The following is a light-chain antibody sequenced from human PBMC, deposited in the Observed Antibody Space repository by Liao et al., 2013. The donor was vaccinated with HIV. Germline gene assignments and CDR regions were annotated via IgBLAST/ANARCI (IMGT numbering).Light chain of an antibody. CDR1: KLGNRY. J-gene: IGLJ1*01. CDR2: YDS. CDR3: QAWDSSTALYV. V-gene: IGLV3-1*01. Sequence: SYELPQPPSVSVSPGQTATITCSGDKLGNRYSSWYQQKPGQAPVLVIYYDSDRPSGIPERFSGSSSGNTATLTISGTQAMDEADYYCQAWDSSTALYVFGTGTKVTVL.